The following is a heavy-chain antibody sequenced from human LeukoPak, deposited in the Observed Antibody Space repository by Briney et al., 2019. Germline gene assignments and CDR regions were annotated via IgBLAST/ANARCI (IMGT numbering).Heavy chain of an antibody. Sequence: GGSLRLSCAASGFAVSSNYMSWVRQAPGKGLEWVSVICSGGNTYYADSVKGRFTISRDNYKNTLYLQMNSLRADDTAVYYCARGGRAGWSGTYEDSFDVWGQGTVVTVSS. J-gene: IGHJ3*01. CDR3: ARGGRAGWSGTYEDSFDV. CDR2: ICSGGNT. V-gene: IGHV3-53*01. CDR1: GFAVSSNY. D-gene: IGHD1-26*01.